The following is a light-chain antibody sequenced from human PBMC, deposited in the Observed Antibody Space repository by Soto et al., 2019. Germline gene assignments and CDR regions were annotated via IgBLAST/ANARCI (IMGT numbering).Light chain of an antibody. CDR1: QGISNY. CDR3: LQDYNYFG. CDR2: AAS. Sequence: DIQMTQSPSSLSASIGDRVTITCRASQGISNYLAWYQQKPGKVPNLLIFAASTLESGVPSRFSGSGSGTDFTLTISSLQPEDVGTYYCLQDYNYFGFGQGTRLEIK. J-gene: IGKJ5*01. V-gene: IGKV1-27*01.